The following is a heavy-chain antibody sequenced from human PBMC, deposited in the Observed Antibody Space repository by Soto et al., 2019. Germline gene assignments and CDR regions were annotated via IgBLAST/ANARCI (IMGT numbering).Heavy chain of an antibody. J-gene: IGHJ4*02. Sequence: SETLSLTCTVSGGSISSGDFYWSWIRQPPGKGLELIGNIYYSGSTYYNPSLRSRAIMSVDTSQNQFSLKLSSLTAADTAVYFCAWADEFSDRFDYWGQGALVTVSS. V-gene: IGHV4-30-4*01. CDR3: AWADEFSDRFDY. CDR1: GGSISSGDFY. D-gene: IGHD2-21*02. CDR2: IYYSGST.